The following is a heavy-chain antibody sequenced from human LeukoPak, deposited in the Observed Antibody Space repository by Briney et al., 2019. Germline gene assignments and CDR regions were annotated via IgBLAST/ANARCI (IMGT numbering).Heavy chain of an antibody. V-gene: IGHV7-4-1*02. CDR1: GYTFTIYP. J-gene: IGHJ6*03. CDR3: AREGSEGSGSCYPPTYYYYYMDV. Sequence: ASVKVSCKASGYTFTIYPMNWVRQAPGQGLEWMGWINTNTGNPTYAQGFTGRFVFSLDTSVSTAYLQISSLKAEDTAVYYCAREGSEGSGSCYPPTYYYYYMDVWGKGTTVTISS. CDR2: INTNTGNP. D-gene: IGHD3-10*01.